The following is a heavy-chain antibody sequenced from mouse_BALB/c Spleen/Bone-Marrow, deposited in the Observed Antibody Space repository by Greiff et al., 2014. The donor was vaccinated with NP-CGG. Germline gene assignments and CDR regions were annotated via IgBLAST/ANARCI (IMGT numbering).Heavy chain of an antibody. J-gene: IGHJ3*01. CDR1: GYSFTSYW. CDR3: ARLEGNYGSTFAY. Sequence: VQLQQSGAELVRPGASVKLSCKASGYSFTSYWMNWAKQRPGQGLEWIGMIHPSDTETRLNQRFKDKATLTVDKSPSTAYMQLSSPTSEDSAVYYCARLEGNYGSTFAYWGQGTLVTVSA. D-gene: IGHD1-1*01. CDR2: IHPSDTET. V-gene: IGHV1-61*01.